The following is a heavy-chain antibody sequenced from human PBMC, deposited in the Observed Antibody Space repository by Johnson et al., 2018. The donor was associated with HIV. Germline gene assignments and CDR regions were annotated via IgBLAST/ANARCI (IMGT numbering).Heavy chain of an antibody. V-gene: IGHV3-30*03. CDR2: ISFAATNN. Sequence: QVQLVESGGGVVQPGRSLRLSCAASQFTFSSYGMHWVRQAPGKGLEWVAAISFAATNNYYADSVKGRFTISRDNSKNTLYLQMNSLRAEDTAVYYCARGGSSTSLDAFDIWGQGTMVTVSS. J-gene: IGHJ3*02. CDR3: ARGGSSTSLDAFDI. D-gene: IGHD2-2*01. CDR1: QFTFSSYG.